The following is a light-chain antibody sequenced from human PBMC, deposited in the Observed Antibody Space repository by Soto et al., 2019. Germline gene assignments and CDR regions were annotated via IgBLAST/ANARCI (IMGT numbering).Light chain of an antibody. CDR3: QQYNSYSHIT. V-gene: IGKV1-5*03. Sequence: DIQMTQSPSTLSASLGDRVTITCRASQSISSWLAWYQQNPGKASNLLIYKASSLASGVPSRFSGSGSGTEFTLTISSLQPDDFATYYCQQYNSYSHITFGPGTKVDIK. CDR2: KAS. J-gene: IGKJ3*01. CDR1: QSISSW.